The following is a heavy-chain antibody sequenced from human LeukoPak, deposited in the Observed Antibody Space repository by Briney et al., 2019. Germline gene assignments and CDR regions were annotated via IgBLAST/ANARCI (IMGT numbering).Heavy chain of an antibody. V-gene: IGHV3-48*03. CDR3: ATTYHYDNSGWHYFDY. Sequence: GGSLRLSCAASGFTFSTYEMNWVRQAPGKGLEWISYISSSGSTITYADSVKGRFTISRDNAKNSLYLQMNSLRAEDTAVYFCATTYHYDNSGWHYFDYWGQGTLVTVSS. J-gene: IGHJ4*02. D-gene: IGHD3-22*01. CDR2: ISSSGSTI. CDR1: GFTFSTYE.